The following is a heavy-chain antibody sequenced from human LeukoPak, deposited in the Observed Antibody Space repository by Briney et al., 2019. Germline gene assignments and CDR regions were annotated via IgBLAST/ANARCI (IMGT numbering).Heavy chain of an antibody. CDR2: IKQDGSEK. Sequence: GGSLRLSCAASGFTFSSYWMSWVRQAPGKGLEWVANIKQDGSEKYYVDSVKGRFTISRDNAKNSLYLQMNSLRAEDTAVYYCARDISMNRWGAFDIWGQGTMVTVSS. CDR1: GFTFSSYW. V-gene: IGHV3-7*01. CDR3: ARDISMNRWGAFDI. J-gene: IGHJ3*02. D-gene: IGHD3-3*02.